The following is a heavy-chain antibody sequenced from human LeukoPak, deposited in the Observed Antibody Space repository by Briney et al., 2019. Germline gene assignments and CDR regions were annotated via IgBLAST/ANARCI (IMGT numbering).Heavy chain of an antibody. Sequence: SETLSLTCSVSGGSITNYHWSWIRQPPGKRLEWIGYIRSGESAMYNPSLESRVTMSVDTPMNHFSLRLNSLTAADTGVYYCARHDSRGGSYDYWGQGTLVTVSS. CDR2: IRSGESA. D-gene: IGHD1-26*01. CDR1: GGSITNYH. CDR3: ARHDSRGGSYDY. V-gene: IGHV4-59*08. J-gene: IGHJ4*02.